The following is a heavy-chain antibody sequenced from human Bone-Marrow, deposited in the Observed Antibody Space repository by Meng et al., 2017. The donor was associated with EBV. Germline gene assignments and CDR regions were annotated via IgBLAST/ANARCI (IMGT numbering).Heavy chain of an antibody. V-gene: IGHV1-2*06. Sequence: VQVVRSVPEVQCHAASVHVSSKASVYNFRSYFMHWARQAHGQVLEIMGRVNTLTRATNKVQKFQGSVTVTRDTSISPSYVELSGLTHDDRAVYFCAGGWAPDYWGQGTLVTVSS. CDR3: AGGWAPDY. CDR1: VYNFRSYF. J-gene: IGHJ4*02. D-gene: IGHD6-19*01. CDR2: VNTLTRAT.